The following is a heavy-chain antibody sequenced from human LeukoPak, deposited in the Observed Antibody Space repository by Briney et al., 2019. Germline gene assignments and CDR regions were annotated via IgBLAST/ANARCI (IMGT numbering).Heavy chain of an antibody. Sequence: GGSLRLSCAVSGLTFSSYSMSWVRQAPGKGLYWVSGTSASGSNTYYADSVKGRFTISRDNSKNTLYLQMNSLRAEDTAVYYCAKDAAGPEYWGQGTLVTVSS. CDR2: TSASGSNT. J-gene: IGHJ4*02. CDR1: GLTFSSYS. CDR3: AKDAAGPEY. D-gene: IGHD6-13*01. V-gene: IGHV3-23*01.